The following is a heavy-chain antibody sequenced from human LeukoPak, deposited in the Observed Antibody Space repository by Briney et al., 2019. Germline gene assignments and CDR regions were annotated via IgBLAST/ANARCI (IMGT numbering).Heavy chain of an antibody. Sequence: ASVKISSKVSGYTFTDYYMHWVQQAPGKGLEWMGLVDPEDGETIYAEKFHGRVTITADTSTDTAYMELSSLRSEDTAVYYCATAASSGWYVYDYWGQGTLVTVSS. CDR1: GYTFTDYY. V-gene: IGHV1-69-2*01. CDR2: VDPEDGET. J-gene: IGHJ4*02. D-gene: IGHD6-19*01. CDR3: ATAASSGWYVYDY.